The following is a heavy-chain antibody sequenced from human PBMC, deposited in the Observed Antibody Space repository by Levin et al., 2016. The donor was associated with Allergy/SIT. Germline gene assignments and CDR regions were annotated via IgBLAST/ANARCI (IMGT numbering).Heavy chain of an antibody. V-gene: IGHV5-51*01. D-gene: IGHD2/OR15-2a*01. CDR3: ASTASMRKYYNGMDV. Sequence: VRQMPGKGLEWMGIIYPGKSDTRYSPSFQGQVTISADKSISTACLQWSSLKVSDSAMYYCASTASMRKYYNGMDVWGQGTTVTVSS. CDR2: IYPGKSDT. J-gene: IGHJ6*02.